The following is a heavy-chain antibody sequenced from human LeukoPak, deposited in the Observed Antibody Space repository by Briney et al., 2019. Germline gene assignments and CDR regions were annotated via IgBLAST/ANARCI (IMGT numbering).Heavy chain of an antibody. D-gene: IGHD2-15*01. V-gene: IGHV1-8*01. Sequence: ASVKVSCKASGYTFTSYGINWVRQATGQGLEWMGWMNPNSGNTGYAQKFQGRVTMTRNTSISTAYMELSSLRSEDTAVYYCARGHATGIHYYYYMDVWGKGTTVTVSS. CDR1: GYTFTSYG. J-gene: IGHJ6*03. CDR3: ARGHATGIHYYYYMDV. CDR2: MNPNSGNT.